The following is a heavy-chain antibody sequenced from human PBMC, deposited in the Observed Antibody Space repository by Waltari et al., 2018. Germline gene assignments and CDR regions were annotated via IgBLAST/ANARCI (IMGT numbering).Heavy chain of an antibody. CDR1: GYTFINYE. V-gene: IGHV1-8*02. CDR3: ARGRDLYANFDYNWFDP. J-gene: IGHJ5*02. CDR2: MNPNSGAT. Sequence: QVQLVQSGAEVLKPGASVKVSCQASGYTFINYEINWVRPAAGQGLEWRGWMNPNSGATAYAQKFQDRITMTRDTSITTAYMELSNLRSDDTAVFYCARGRDLYANFDYNWFDPWGQGTLVTVSS. D-gene: IGHD2-8*01.